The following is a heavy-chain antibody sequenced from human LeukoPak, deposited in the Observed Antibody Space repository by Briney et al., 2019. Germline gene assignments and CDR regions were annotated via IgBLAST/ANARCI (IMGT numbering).Heavy chain of an antibody. CDR1: GYTFTSYY. J-gene: IGHJ6*03. CDR2: INPSGGST. D-gene: IGHD4-23*01. V-gene: IGHV1-46*01. CDR3: ARQNGYYGGNSIIYYYMDV. Sequence: ASVKVSCKASGYTFTSYYMHWVRQAPGQGLEWMGIINPSGGSTSYAQKFQGRVTMTRDMSTSTVYMELSSLRSEDTAVYYCARQNGYYGGNSIIYYYMDVWGKGTTVTVSS.